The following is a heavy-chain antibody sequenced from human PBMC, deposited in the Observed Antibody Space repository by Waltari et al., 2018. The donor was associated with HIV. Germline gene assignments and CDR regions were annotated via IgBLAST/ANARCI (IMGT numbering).Heavy chain of an antibody. V-gene: IGHV4-34*01. CDR2: INHSGST. J-gene: IGHJ4*02. Sequence: VQLQQWGAGLLKPSETLSLTCAVYGGSFSGYYWSWIRQPPGKGLEWIGEINHSGSTNYNPSLKSRVTISVDTSKNHVSLKLSSVTAADTAVYYFARGQDYDFLSGYYYDYWGQGTLVTVSS. CDR3: ARGQDYDFLSGYYYDY. CDR1: GGSFSGYY. D-gene: IGHD3-3*01.